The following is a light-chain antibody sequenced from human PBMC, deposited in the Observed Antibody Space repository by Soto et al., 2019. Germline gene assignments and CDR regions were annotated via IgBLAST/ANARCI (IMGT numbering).Light chain of an antibody. V-gene: IGLV2-14*01. J-gene: IGLJ1*01. CDR2: EVS. CDR3: SSYTSSSTHYV. CDR1: SSDVGGYNY. Sequence: QSVLTQPASVSGSPGQSIIISCTGTSSDVGGYNYVSWYQQHPGKAPKLMIYEVSNRPSGVSNRFSGSKSGNTASLTISGLQAEDEADYYCSSYTSSSTHYVFGTGTKLTVL.